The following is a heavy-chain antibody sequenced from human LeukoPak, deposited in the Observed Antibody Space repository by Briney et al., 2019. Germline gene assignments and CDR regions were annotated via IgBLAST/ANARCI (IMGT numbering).Heavy chain of an antibody. D-gene: IGHD2-15*01. CDR2: IRSKANSYAT. V-gene: IGHV3-73*01. J-gene: IGHJ4*02. CDR1: GFTFSGSA. Sequence: GGSLRLSCAASGFTFSGSAMHWVRQASGKGLEWVGRIRSKANSYATAYAASVKGRFTNSRDDSKNTAYLQMNSLKTEDTAVYYCTTYCSGGSCYPYWGQGTLVTVSS. CDR3: TTYCSGGSCYPY.